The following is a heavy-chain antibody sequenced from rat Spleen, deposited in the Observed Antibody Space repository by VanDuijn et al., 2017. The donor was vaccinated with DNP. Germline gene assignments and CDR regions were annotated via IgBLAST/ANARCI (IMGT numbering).Heavy chain of an antibody. CDR1: GYTFTTYY. CDR3: ASTWVGVRGIWFAF. V-gene: IGHV1-43*01. D-gene: IGHD4-3*01. Sequence: QVQLQQSGAELAKPGSSVKISCKASGYTFTTYYIGWIKQTTGQGLEYIGYINSGSGGTNYNEKFKGKATLTVDKSSRTAFMQLSSLTPDDSAVYYCASTWVGVRGIWFAFWGQGSLVTVSS. CDR2: INSGSGGT. J-gene: IGHJ3*01.